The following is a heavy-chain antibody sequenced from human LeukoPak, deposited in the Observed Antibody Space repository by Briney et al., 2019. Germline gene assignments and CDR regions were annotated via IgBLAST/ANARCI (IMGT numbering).Heavy chain of an antibody. D-gene: IGHD2-15*01. V-gene: IGHV3-23*01. CDR2: ISGSGGST. J-gene: IGHJ6*02. Sequence: GGSLRLSCAASGFTFGSYAMSWVRQASGKGLEWVSAISGSGGSTYYADSVKGRFTISRDNSKNTLYLQMNSLRAEDTAVYYCAKGGCSGGSCYSAYYYYGMDVWGQGTTVTVSS. CDR1: GFTFGSYA. CDR3: AKGGCSGGSCYSAYYYYGMDV.